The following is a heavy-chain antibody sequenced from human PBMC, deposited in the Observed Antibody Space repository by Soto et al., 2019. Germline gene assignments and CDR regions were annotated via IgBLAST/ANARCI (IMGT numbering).Heavy chain of an antibody. Sequence: QLPLQESGPGLVKPAETLSLTCTVSGGSISSSDYWWGWIRQPPGKGLEWIGSIYYSGSTHYIPSLKSRVIMSVDTSKNQFSLRLSSVTAADTAVYYCARQIGRGSWSLDHWGQGTLVTVSS. CDR1: GGSISSSDYW. CDR3: ARQIGRGSWSLDH. J-gene: IGHJ4*02. CDR2: IYYSGST. V-gene: IGHV4-39*01. D-gene: IGHD6-13*01.